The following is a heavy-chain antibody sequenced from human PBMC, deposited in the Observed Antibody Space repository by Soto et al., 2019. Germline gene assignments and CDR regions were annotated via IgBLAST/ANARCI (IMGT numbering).Heavy chain of an antibody. Sequence: ASETLSLTCAVYGGSFSGYYWSWIRQPPGKGLEWIGEINHSGSTNYNPSLKSRVTISVDTSKNQFSLKLSSVTAADTAVYYCARGGGRYNYYYYYGMDVWGQGTTVTVSS. CDR3: ARGGGRYNYYYYYGMDV. V-gene: IGHV4-34*01. CDR1: GGSFSGYY. J-gene: IGHJ6*02. CDR2: INHSGST. D-gene: IGHD3-16*01.